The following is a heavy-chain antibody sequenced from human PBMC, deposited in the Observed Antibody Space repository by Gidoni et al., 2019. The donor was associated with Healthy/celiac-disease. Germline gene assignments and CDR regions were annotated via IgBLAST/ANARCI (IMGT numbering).Heavy chain of an antibody. V-gene: IGHV2-70*01. J-gene: IGHJ6*02. Sequence: QFTFRQSAPALVQPTQPLTLTCTFSGFSLSTTGMCVSWIRQPPGKALEWLALIDWDDDKYYSTSLKTRLTISKDTSKNQVVLTMTNMDPVDTATYYCARIPFTDSSGYYGMDVWGQGTTVTVSS. CDR2: IDWDDDK. CDR1: GFSLSTTGMC. D-gene: IGHD3-22*01. CDR3: ARIPFTDSSGYYGMDV.